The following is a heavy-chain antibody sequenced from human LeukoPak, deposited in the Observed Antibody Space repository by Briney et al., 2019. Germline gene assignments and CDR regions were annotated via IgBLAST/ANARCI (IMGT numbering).Heavy chain of an antibody. CDR1: GFTFSSYW. J-gene: IGHJ4*02. CDR2: INSDGSST. V-gene: IGHV3-74*01. CDR3: ARGGLLWFGEFAFDY. Sequence: PGGSLRLSCAASGFTFSSYWMHWVRQAPGKGVVWVSRINSDGSSTSYADSVKGRFTISRDNAKNTLYLQMNSLRAEDTAVYYCARGGLLWFGEFAFDYWGQGTLVTVSS. D-gene: IGHD3-10*01.